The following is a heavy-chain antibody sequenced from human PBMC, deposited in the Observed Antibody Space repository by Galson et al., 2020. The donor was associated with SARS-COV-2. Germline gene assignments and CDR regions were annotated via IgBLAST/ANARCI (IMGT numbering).Heavy chain of an antibody. Sequence: SGPPLVKPTQTLTLTCTFSGFSLTTSGMGVTWIRQPPGKALEWLALIDWDDDKYYSISLKTRLPISRDTSKNQVFLTMTNMDPVYTATYYCARMDDGYGVYDYGSSPFDYWGQGTLVTVSS. J-gene: IGHJ4*02. D-gene: IGHD5-12*01. V-gene: IGHV2-70*01. CDR2: IDWDDDK. CDR3: ARMDDGYGVYDYGSSPFDY. CDR1: GFSLTTSGMG.